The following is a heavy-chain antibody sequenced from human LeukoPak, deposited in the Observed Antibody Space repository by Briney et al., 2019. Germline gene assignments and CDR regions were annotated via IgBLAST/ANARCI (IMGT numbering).Heavy chain of an antibody. J-gene: IGHJ4*02. CDR1: GFTFSSYW. D-gene: IGHD5-18*01. CDR2: INSDGSST. V-gene: IGHV3-74*01. Sequence: GGSLRLTCAASGFTFSSYWMHWVRQAPGKGLVWVSRINSDGSSTSYADSVKGRFTISRDNAKNTLYLQMNGLRAEDTALYYCARDGKRGYSYGYTDYWGQGTLVTVSS. CDR3: ARDGKRGYSYGYTDY.